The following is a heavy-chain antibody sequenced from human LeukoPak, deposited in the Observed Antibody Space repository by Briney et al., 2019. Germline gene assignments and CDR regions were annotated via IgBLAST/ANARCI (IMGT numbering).Heavy chain of an antibody. J-gene: IGHJ6*03. Sequence: GASVKVSCKASGYTFTSYGITWVRQAPGQGLEWMGWISGYDGNTNYARKFQGRITMTTDTSTSAAYMELGSLRSDDTAVYYCARGEDYYYYMDVWGKGTTVTVSS. V-gene: IGHV1-18*01. CDR3: ARGEDYYYYMDV. CDR1: GYTFTSYG. CDR2: ISGYDGNT.